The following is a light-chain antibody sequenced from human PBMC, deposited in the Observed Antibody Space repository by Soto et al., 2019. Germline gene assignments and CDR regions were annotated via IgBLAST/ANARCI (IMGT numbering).Light chain of an antibody. CDR3: MQGTHWPKT. CDR2: QVS. Sequence: DVVMTQSPLSLTVTVGQPVSISCRSSQSLGYSDGNTYLSWFQQGPGQSPRRLIYQVSKRDSGVPDRFSGSGSGTDFTLKISRVEADDVGIYYCMQGTHWPKTFGQGTKVEIK. J-gene: IGKJ1*01. CDR1: QSLGYSDGNTY. V-gene: IGKV2-30*01.